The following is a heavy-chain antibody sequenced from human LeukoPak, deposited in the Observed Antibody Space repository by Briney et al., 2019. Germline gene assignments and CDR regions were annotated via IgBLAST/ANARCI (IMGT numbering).Heavy chain of an antibody. V-gene: IGHV1-18*01. CDR1: GYTFTSYG. J-gene: IGHJ6*03. Sequence: GASVKVSCKASGYTFTSYGISWVRQAPGQGLEWMGWISAYNVNANFAQKLQGRVTMTTDTSTNTAYMELRSLRSDDTAVYYCARNGGNGYDYYYYMDVWGKGTTVTVSS. D-gene: IGHD3-16*01. CDR3: ARNGGNGYDYYYYMDV. CDR2: ISAYNVNA.